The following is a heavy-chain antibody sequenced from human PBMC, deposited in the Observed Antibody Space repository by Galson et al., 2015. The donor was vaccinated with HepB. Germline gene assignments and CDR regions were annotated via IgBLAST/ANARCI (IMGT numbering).Heavy chain of an antibody. CDR1: GFTFSSYW. V-gene: IGHV3-7*01. Sequence: SLRLSCAVSGFTFSSYWMSWVRQAPGKGPEWVANIKEDGSEGYYVDSVEGRFTISRDNAKNLLYLQMNSPRAEDTALYYCARAKYGPEYWGQGTLVTVSS. CDR3: ARAKYGPEY. D-gene: IGHD2-2*01. CDR2: IKEDGSEG. J-gene: IGHJ4*02.